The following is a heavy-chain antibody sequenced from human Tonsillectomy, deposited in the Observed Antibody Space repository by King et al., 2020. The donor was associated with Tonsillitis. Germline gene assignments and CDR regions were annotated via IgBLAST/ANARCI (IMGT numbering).Heavy chain of an antibody. CDR1: GYTFTSYD. CDR3: ARSPTNYGGNSFDY. J-gene: IGHJ4*02. Sequence: VQSGAEVKKPEASVKVSCKASGYTFTSYDINWVRQATGQGLEWVGWINPNSRNTGYAQKFQGRVTMTWNTSISTAYMELSSLRSEDTAVFYCARSPTNYGGNSFDYWGQGTLVTVSS. V-gene: IGHV1-8*01. D-gene: IGHD2-21*01. CDR2: INPNSRNT.